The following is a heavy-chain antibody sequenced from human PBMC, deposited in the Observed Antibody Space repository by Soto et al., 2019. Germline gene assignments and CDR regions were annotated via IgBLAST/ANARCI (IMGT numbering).Heavy chain of an antibody. J-gene: IGHJ4*02. CDR1: GYTFTTFD. CDR3: ARRKERSGPHYFDY. V-gene: IGHV1-8*01. D-gene: IGHD6-25*01. CDR2: LSPHNGNT. Sequence: QVQVVQSGAEVKKPGASVKVSCKPSGYTFTTFDIHWVRQATNQGFGWMGWLSPHNGNTGYAQQFRDRVKIAMNTSTSTVSLEVSSLRFEDTATYYCARRKERSGPHYFDYWGQGTLVTVSS.